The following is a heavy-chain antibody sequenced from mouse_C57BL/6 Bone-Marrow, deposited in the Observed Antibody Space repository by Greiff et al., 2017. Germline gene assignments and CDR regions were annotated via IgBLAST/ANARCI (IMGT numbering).Heavy chain of an antibody. D-gene: IGHD2-4*01. Sequence: EVHLVESGGDLVKPGGSLKLSCAASGFTFSSYGMSWVRQTPDKRLEWVATISSGGSYTYYPDNVKGRFTISRDNAKNNLYLQMSHLKSEDTAMYYCARAPDYDGPMDYWGQGTSVTVSS. CDR3: ARAPDYDGPMDY. J-gene: IGHJ4*01. V-gene: IGHV5-6*01. CDR2: ISSGGSYT. CDR1: GFTFSSYG.